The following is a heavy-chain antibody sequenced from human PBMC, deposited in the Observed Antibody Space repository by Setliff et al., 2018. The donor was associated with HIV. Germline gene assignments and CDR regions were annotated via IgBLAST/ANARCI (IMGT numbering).Heavy chain of an antibody. CDR3: ARGHLDYDYWEDILGNWFDP. CDR2: MNPKGGNT. Sequence: ASVKVSCKASGYTFTNSDINWVRQAPGQGLEWMGWMNPKGGNTGYAQKFQGRVTMTSNTFIGTAYMELNSLTSDDTAVYYCARGHLDYDYWEDILGNWFDPWGQGTLVTVSS. D-gene: IGHD3-3*01. CDR1: GYTFTNSD. J-gene: IGHJ5*02. V-gene: IGHV1-8*02.